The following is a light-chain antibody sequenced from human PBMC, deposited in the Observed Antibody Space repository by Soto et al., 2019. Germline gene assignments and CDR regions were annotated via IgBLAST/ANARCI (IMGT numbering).Light chain of an antibody. J-gene: IGKJ1*01. Sequence: IQMTQSPSSLSASVGDTVTITCRASRGIRTDLGWYRPRPGKAPELLISGASNLQSGVSSRFRGSGSCTSCTLTIYRLQPEDFATYYCLQDYNYPLTFGQGTKVDIK. CDR2: GAS. V-gene: IGKV1-6*01. CDR1: RGIRTD. CDR3: LQDYNYPLT.